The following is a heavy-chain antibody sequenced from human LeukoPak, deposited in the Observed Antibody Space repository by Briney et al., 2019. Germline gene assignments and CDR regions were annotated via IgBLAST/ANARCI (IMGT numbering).Heavy chain of an antibody. Sequence: PSETLSLTCTVSGGSISSYYWSWIRQPPGKGLEWIGYIYYSGSTNYNPSLKSRVTISVDTSKNQFSLKLSSVTAADTAVYYCARGGKNILRYFDWPRFDYWGQGTLVTVSS. J-gene: IGHJ4*02. V-gene: IGHV4-59*01. CDR1: GGSISSYY. D-gene: IGHD3-9*01. CDR2: IYYSGST. CDR3: ARGGKNILRYFDWPRFDY.